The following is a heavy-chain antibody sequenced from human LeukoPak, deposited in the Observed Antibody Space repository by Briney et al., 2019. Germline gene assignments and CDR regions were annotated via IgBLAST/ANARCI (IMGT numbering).Heavy chain of an antibody. J-gene: IGHJ6*03. D-gene: IGHD3-10*01. CDR3: ARSDYYGSGSYYGFDYYYYYMDV. Sequence: ASVKVSCKASGYTFTSYGISWVRQAPGQGLEWMGWISAYNGNTNYVQKLQGRVTMTTDTSTSTAYMELRSLRSDDTAVYYCARSDYYGSGSYYGFDYYYYYMDVWGKGTTVTVSS. CDR2: ISAYNGNT. V-gene: IGHV1-18*01. CDR1: GYTFTSYG.